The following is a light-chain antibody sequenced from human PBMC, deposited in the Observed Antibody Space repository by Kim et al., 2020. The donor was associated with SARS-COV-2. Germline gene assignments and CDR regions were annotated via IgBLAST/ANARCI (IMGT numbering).Light chain of an antibody. V-gene: IGLV4-69*01. CDR1: SGHSTYA. CDR2: LNSDGSH. CDR3: QTWDTGIVV. J-gene: IGLJ2*01. Sequence: QLVLTQSPSASASLGASVKLTCTLSSGHSTYAIAWHQQQPEKGPRYLMKLNSDGSHNKGDGIPDRISGSSSGAERYLTISSLQSEDEADYYCQTWDTGIVVFGGGTKLTVL.